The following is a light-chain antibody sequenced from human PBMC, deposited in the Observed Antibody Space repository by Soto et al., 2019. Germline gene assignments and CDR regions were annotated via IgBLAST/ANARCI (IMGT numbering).Light chain of an antibody. Sequence: QSALTQPRSVSGSPGQSVTISCTGTSIDVGGYNYVSWYQQHPGKAPKLMIYDVSKRPSGVPDRFSGSKSGNTASLTISGLQAEDEANYYCCSYAGSYTHVFGTGTKLTVL. J-gene: IGLJ1*01. CDR2: DVS. CDR3: CSYAGSYTHV. V-gene: IGLV2-11*01. CDR1: SIDVGGYNY.